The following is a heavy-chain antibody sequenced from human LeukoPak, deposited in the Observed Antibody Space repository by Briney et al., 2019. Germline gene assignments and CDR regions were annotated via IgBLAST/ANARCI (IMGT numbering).Heavy chain of an antibody. J-gene: IGHJ4*02. CDR1: GYTFTSYW. D-gene: IGHD4-17*01. CDR3: ARVPFGDYAPDY. CDR2: IYPGDSDT. V-gene: IGHV5-51*01. Sequence: GESLKLSWKCSGYTFTSYWIGWVRQVPGEGLEWVGIIYPGDSDTKYSPSFHGQVTISADKSITTAYLQWSSLKASDTAMYYCARVPFGDYAPDYWGQGTLVTVSS.